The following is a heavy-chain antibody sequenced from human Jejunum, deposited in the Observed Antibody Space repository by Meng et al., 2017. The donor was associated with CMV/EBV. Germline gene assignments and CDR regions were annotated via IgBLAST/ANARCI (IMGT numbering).Heavy chain of an antibody. J-gene: IGHJ4*02. CDR3: ARGIIIVPNAYYFDS. V-gene: IGHV3-21*01. CDR1: FTFRNYG. CDR2: ISPSGSSI. D-gene: IGHD2/OR15-2a*01. Sequence: FTFRNYGMNWVRQAPGKGLEWVASISPSGSSIYYADSVKGRFTISRDNTKNSLYLQMNSLRAGDTGVYFCARGIIIVPNAYYFDSWGQGTLVTVSS.